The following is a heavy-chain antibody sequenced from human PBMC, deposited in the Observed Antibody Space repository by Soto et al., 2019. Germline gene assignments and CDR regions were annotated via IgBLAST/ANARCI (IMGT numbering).Heavy chain of an antibody. CDR2: IRSKVYGGTT. V-gene: IGHV3-49*03. CDR1: GFTFGDYG. CDR3: TRAYGSGSYYIFY. D-gene: IGHD3-10*01. Sequence: PGGSLRLSCTVSGFTFGDYGMNWFRQAPGKGLEWVGFIRSKVYGGTTEYAASVKGRFTISRDDSKSIAYLQMNSLKTEDTAVYYCTRAYGSGSYYIFYWGQGTLVTVSS. J-gene: IGHJ4*02.